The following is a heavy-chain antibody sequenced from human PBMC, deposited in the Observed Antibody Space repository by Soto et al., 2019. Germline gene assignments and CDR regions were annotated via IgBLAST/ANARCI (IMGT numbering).Heavy chain of an antibody. D-gene: IGHD3-3*01. CDR3: ARGFPRITIFGVVIPPPPSFDY. CDR2: INHSGST. V-gene: IGHV4-34*01. J-gene: IGHJ4*02. CDR1: GGSFSGYY. Sequence: PSETLSLTCAVYGGSFSGYYWSWIRQPPGKGLEWIGEINHSGSTNYNPSLKSRVTISVDTSKNQFSLKLSSVTAADTAVYYCARGFPRITIFGVVIPPPPSFDYWGQGTLVTV.